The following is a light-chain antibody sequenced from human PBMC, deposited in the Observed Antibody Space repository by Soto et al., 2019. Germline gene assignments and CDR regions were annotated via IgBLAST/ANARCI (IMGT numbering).Light chain of an antibody. V-gene: IGKV1-17*01. CDR2: DAS. J-gene: IGKJ1*01. CDR1: QGIRND. CDR3: MQQGSYPRT. Sequence: DIQMTQSPSSLSASVGDRVTITCRASQGIRNDLAWYQQKPGKAPKRLIYDASKLQNGVPSRFRDSGSRTEFTLTISSLQAEDIASYYSMQQGSYPRTFGQGTEVETK.